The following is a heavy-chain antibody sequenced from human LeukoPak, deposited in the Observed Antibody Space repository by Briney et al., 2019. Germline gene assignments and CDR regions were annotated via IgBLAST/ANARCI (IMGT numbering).Heavy chain of an antibody. V-gene: IGHV4-61*02. D-gene: IGHD3-16*01. CDR1: GGSISSGSYY. CDR2: IYTSGST. J-gene: IGHJ4*02. Sequence: PSQTLSLTCTVSGGSISSGSYYWRWIRQPAGKGLEWIGRIYTSGSTNYNPSLKSRVTISVDTSKNQFSLKLSSVTAADTAVYYCARASYDFDYWGQGTLVTVPS. CDR3: ARASYDFDY.